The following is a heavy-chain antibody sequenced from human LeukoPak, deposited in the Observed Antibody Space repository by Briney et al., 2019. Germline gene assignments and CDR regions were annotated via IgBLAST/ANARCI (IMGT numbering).Heavy chain of an antibody. J-gene: IGHJ3*02. CDR3: AREGYPYYYDSSGYSDAFDI. Sequence: ASVKVSCKASGGTFSSYAISWVRQAPGQGLEWMGGIIPIFGTANYAQKFQGRVTITADGSTSTAYMELSSLRSEDTAVYYCAREGYPYYYDSSGYSDAFDIWGQGTMVTVSS. D-gene: IGHD3-22*01. V-gene: IGHV1-69*13. CDR2: IIPIFGTA. CDR1: GGTFSSYA.